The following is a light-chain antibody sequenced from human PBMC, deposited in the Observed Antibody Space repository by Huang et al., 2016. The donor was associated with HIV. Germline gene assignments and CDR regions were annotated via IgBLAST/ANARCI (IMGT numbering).Light chain of an antibody. CDR3: QQYNNWPPERT. Sequence: EIVMTQSPATLSVSPGVRATLSCRASQSVSSNLAWYQQKPGQAPRLLMYGASTRATGIPVRFSGSGSGTEYTLTISSLQSEDFAVYYCQQYNNWPPERTFGQGTKVEIK. V-gene: IGKV3-15*01. J-gene: IGKJ1*01. CDR2: GAS. CDR1: QSVSSN.